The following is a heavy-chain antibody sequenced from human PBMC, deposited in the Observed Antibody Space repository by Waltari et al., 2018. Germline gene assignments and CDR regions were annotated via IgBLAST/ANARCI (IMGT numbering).Heavy chain of an antibody. V-gene: IGHV3-7*01. CDR1: GFTFSNYW. Sequence: EMQLVESGGGLVQPGGSLRLSCAASGFTFSNYWMNWVRQAPGKGLEWVANIKQDGSETNYVDSVKGRFTISRDNAKNSLFLQMNSLSAGDTAVCFCATSYHLWGQGTLVTVSS. CDR2: IKQDGSET. D-gene: IGHD3-3*02. J-gene: IGHJ4*02. CDR3: ATSYHL.